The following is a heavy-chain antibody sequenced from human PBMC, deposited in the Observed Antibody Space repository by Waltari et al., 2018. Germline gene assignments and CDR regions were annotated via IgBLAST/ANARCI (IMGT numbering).Heavy chain of an antibody. J-gene: IGHJ4*02. Sequence: EVQLVESGGGLVQPGGSLRLSCAASGFTFSSYAMSWVRQAPGKGLEWVSAISGSWGSTYDAESVKGRFTISRDNSKNTLYLQMNSLRAEDTAVYYCAKTEMVITDYFDYWGQGTLVTVSS. CDR2: ISGSWGST. D-gene: IGHD3-22*01. CDR1: GFTFSSYA. V-gene: IGHV3-23*04. CDR3: AKTEMVITDYFDY.